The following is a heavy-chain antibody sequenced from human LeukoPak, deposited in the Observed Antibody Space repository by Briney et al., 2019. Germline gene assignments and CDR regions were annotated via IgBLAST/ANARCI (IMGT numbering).Heavy chain of an antibody. CDR2: IYSSGST. CDR3: ARDREVGATGYYFDY. Sequence: SETLSLTCTASGGSISSYSNYWSWIRQPAGKGLEWIGRIYSSGSTNYNPSLKSRVTISVDTSKSQFSLKLSSVTAADTAVYYCARDREVGATGYYFDYWGQGTLVTVSS. D-gene: IGHD1-26*01. CDR1: GGSISSYSNY. V-gene: IGHV4-61*02. J-gene: IGHJ4*02.